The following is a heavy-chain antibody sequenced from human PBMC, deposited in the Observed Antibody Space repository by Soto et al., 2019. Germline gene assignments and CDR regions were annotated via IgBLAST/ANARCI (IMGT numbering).Heavy chain of an antibody. CDR3: ARSHLYYDSSGYPDY. CDR1: GFTVNNNH. J-gene: IGHJ4*02. CDR2: IYSDGTT. D-gene: IGHD3-22*01. V-gene: IGHV3-53*01. Sequence: GGSLRLSCAASGFTVNNNHMSWVRQAPGKGLEWVSIIYSDGTTYYADSVKGRFTISRDNSKNTLYLQMNSLRAEDTAVYYCARSHLYYDSSGYPDYWGQGTLVTVSS.